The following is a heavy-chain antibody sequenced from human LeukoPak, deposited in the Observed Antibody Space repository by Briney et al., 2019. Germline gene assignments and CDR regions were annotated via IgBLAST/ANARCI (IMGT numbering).Heavy chain of an antibody. CDR1: GGSISSGSYY. Sequence: SETLSLTCTVSGGSISSGSYYWSWIRQPAGKGLEWIGRIHTSGSANYNPSLKSRFTISVDTSKNQFSLKLSSVPAADTAVYYCARAYDFWSQGDWSDPWGQGPLVTVPS. D-gene: IGHD3-3*01. CDR3: ARAYDFWSQGDWSDP. J-gene: IGHJ5*02. CDR2: IHTSGSA. V-gene: IGHV4-61*02.